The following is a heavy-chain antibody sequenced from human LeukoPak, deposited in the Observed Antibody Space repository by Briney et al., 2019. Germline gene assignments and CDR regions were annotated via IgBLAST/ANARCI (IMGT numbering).Heavy chain of an antibody. CDR3: AKGRLWFGEPTPDY. V-gene: IGHV3-30*18. D-gene: IGHD3-10*01. Sequence: GGSLRLSCAAPGFTFSSYGMHWVRQAPGKGLEWVAVISYDGSNKYYADSVKGRFTISRDNSKNTLYLQMNGLRAEDTAVYYCAKGRLWFGEPTPDYWGQGTLVTVSS. J-gene: IGHJ4*02. CDR2: ISYDGSNK. CDR1: GFTFSSYG.